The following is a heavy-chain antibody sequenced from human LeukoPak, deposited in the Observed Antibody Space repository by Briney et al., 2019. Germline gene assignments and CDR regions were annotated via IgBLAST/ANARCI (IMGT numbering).Heavy chain of an antibody. V-gene: IGHV5-51*01. CDR1: GYSFTSYW. CDR3: ASPTVTKSHAFDI. J-gene: IGHJ3*02. CDR2: IYPGDSDT. Sequence: GESLKISCKGSGYSFTSYWIGWVRQMPGKGLEWMGIIYPGDSDTRYSPSFQGQVTISADKSISTAYLQWSSLKASDTAMYYCASPTVTKSHAFDIWGQGTMVTVSS. D-gene: IGHD4-11*01.